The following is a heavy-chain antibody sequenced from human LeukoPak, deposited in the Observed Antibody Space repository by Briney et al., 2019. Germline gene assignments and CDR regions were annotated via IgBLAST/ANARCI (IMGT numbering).Heavy chain of an antibody. J-gene: IGHJ3*02. D-gene: IGHD3-22*01. CDR1: GGSISSCY. CDR3: ASSSGYYSGDAFDI. CDR2: IYTSGST. Sequence: SETLSLTCTVSGGSISSCYWSWIRQPAGKGLEWIGRIYTSGSTNYDPSLKSRVTMSVDTSKNQFSLKLSSVTAADTAVYYCASSSGYYSGDAFDIWGQGTMVTVSS. V-gene: IGHV4-4*07.